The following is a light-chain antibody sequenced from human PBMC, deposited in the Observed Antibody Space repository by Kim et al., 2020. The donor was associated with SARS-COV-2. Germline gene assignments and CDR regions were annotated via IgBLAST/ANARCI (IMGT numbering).Light chain of an antibody. V-gene: IGLV1-44*01. CDR3: AAWDDSLNGGV. CDR2: RSN. Sequence: GQRVPISCSGSSSNIGTNTVNWYQQLPGTAPKLLIYRSNQRSSGVPDRFSGSESGTSASLAISGLQSEDEADYYCAAWDDSLNGGVFGGGTQLTVL. J-gene: IGLJ2*01. CDR1: SSNIGTNT.